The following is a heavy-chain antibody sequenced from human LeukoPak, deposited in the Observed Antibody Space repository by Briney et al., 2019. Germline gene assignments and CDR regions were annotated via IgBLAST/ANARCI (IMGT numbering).Heavy chain of an antibody. Sequence: GRSLRLSCAASGFTFSTYGMHWVRQAPGKGLEWVAVIWYDGTNTNYEDAVKGRFTISRDNSRNTPYLQMNSLRVEDTGIYYCARTLFAELHAIDYWGQGTQVSVSS. CDR2: IWYDGTNT. CDR1: GFTFSTYG. CDR3: ARTLFAELHAIDY. V-gene: IGHV3-33*01. D-gene: IGHD3-10*01. J-gene: IGHJ4*02.